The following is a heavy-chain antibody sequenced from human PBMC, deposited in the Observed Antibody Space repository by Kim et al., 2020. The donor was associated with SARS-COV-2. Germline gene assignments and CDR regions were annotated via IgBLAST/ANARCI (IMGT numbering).Heavy chain of an antibody. CDR2: ISYDGSNK. V-gene: IGHV3-30*18. J-gene: IGHJ6*02. Sequence: GGSLRLSCAASGFTFSSYGMHWVRQAPGKGLEWVAVISYDGSNKYYADSVKGRFTISRDNSKNTLYLQMNSLRAEDTAVYYCAKDVYGWELPDYGMDVWGQGTTVTVSS. CDR3: AKDVYGWELPDYGMDV. CDR1: GFTFSSYG. D-gene: IGHD1-26*01.